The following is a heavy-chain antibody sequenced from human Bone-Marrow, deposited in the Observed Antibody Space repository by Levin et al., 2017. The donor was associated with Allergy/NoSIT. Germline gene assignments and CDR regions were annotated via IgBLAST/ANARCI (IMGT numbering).Heavy chain of an antibody. Sequence: ETLSLTCAASGFTFSSYAMSWVRQAPGKGLEWVSAISGSGGSTYYADSVKGRFTISRDNSKNTLYLQMNSLRAEDTAVYYCAKRVARMVYAIKNWFDPWGQGTLVTVSS. CDR2: ISGSGGST. V-gene: IGHV3-23*01. CDR1: GFTFSSYA. D-gene: IGHD2-8*01. CDR3: AKRVARMVYAIKNWFDP. J-gene: IGHJ5*02.